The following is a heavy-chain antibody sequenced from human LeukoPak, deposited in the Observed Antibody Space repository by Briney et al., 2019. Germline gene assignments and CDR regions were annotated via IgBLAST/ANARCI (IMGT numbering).Heavy chain of an antibody. J-gene: IGHJ6*02. CDR1: GFTFSNYW. CDR2: IKPDGSEK. V-gene: IGHV3-7*05. D-gene: IGHD3-10*01. Sequence: PGGSLRLSCAASGFTFSNYWMTWARQAPGKGLEWVANIKPDGSEKSYVDSVRGRFTISRDNAKNSLYLQMNSLRAEDTAVYYCARWYGGSGIWVMDVWGQGTTVTVYS. CDR3: ARWYGGSGIWVMDV.